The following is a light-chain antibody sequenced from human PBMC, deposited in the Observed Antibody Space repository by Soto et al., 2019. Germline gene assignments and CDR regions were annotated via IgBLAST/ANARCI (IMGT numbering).Light chain of an antibody. CDR1: QSVSSNY. CDR3: QQYGTSPFN. J-gene: IGKJ3*01. CDR2: DAS. V-gene: IGKV3-20*01. Sequence: EIVLTQSPGTLSLSPGERATLSCRASQSVSSNYLAWYQQKFGQAPRLLIYDASSRATGIPDRFRGSGSGTSFTLTISRLEPEDFAVYYCQQYGTSPFNFGPGTKVDIK.